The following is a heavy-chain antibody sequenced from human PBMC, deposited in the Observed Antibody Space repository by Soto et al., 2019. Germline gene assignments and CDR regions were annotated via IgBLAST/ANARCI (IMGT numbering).Heavy chain of an antibody. V-gene: IGHV5-10-1*01. Sequence: PGESLKISCKGSGYSFTSYWISWVRLMPGKGLEWMGRIDPSDSYTSYRPSFQGHVTISGDKSISTAYLQWSSLKASDTAMYYCARQPSGAAASSFDYWGQGTLVTVSS. CDR1: GYSFTSYW. CDR2: IDPSDSYT. CDR3: ARQPSGAAASSFDY. D-gene: IGHD6-13*01. J-gene: IGHJ4*02.